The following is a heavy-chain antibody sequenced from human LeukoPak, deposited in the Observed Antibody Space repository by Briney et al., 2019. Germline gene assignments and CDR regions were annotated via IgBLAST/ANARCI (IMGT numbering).Heavy chain of an antibody. CDR2: ISSSGSTI. J-gene: IGHJ3*02. D-gene: IGHD3-9*01. CDR1: GFTFSDYY. V-gene: IGHV3-11*01. CDR3: AKDRPVRYFDWLPAFDI. Sequence: GGSLRLSCAASGFTFSDYYMSWIRQAPGKGLEWVSYISSSGSTIYYADSVKGRFTISRDNSKNTLYLQMNSLRAEDTAVYYCAKDRPVRYFDWLPAFDIWGQGTMVTVSS.